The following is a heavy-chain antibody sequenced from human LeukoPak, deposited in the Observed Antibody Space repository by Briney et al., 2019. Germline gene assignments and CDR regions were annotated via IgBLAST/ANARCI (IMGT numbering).Heavy chain of an antibody. CDR2: INPNSGGT. V-gene: IGHV1-2*02. D-gene: IGHD6-13*01. CDR3: ARMPREVRAEAVRLDY. CDR1: GYTFTGYY. Sequence: ASVKVSCKASGYTFTGYYMHWVRQAPAQGLEWMGWINPNSGGTNYAQKFQGRVTMTRDTSISTAYMELSRLRSDDTAGYYCARMPREVRAEAVRLDYWGQGTLVTVSS. J-gene: IGHJ4*02.